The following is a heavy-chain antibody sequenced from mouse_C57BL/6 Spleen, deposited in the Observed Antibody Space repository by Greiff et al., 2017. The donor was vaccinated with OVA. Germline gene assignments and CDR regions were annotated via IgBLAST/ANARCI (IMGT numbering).Heavy chain of an antibody. CDR1: GYTFTSYW. CDR2: IDPSDSYT. V-gene: IGHV1-69*01. Sequence: QQPGAELVMPGASVKLSCKASGYTFTSYWMHWVKQRPGQGLEWIGEIDPSDSYTNYNQKFKGKSTLTVDKSSSTAYMQLSSLTSEDSAVYYCASTAQAGRFAYWGQGTLVTVSA. D-gene: IGHD3-2*02. CDR3: ASTAQAGRFAY. J-gene: IGHJ3*01.